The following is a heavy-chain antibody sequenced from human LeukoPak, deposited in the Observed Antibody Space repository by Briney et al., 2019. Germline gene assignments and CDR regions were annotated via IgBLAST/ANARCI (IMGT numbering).Heavy chain of an antibody. CDR1: GGTFSSYA. D-gene: IGHD3-22*01. Sequence: SVKVSCKASGGTFSSYAISWVRQAPGQGLEWMGGIIPIFGTANYAQKFQGRVTITADESTSTAYMELSSLRSEDTAVYYCARDAPDPDDSSGYYRFFDYWSQGTLVTVSS. V-gene: IGHV1-69*13. J-gene: IGHJ4*02. CDR3: ARDAPDPDDSSGYYRFFDY. CDR2: IIPIFGTA.